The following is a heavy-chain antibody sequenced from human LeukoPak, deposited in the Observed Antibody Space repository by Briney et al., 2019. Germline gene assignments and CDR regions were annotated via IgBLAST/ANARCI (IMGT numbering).Heavy chain of an antibody. D-gene: IGHD1-26*01. V-gene: IGHV4-39*01. Sequence: KSSETLSLTCTVSGASISSSDYYWGWIRQPPGKGLEWIASISYTGRTYYNPSLRSRITMSVDTSKNQFSLRLSSVTAADTAVYHCARRGSGRNWFDPWGQGTLVTVSS. J-gene: IGHJ5*02. CDR3: ARRGSGRNWFDP. CDR2: ISYTGRT. CDR1: GASISSSDYY.